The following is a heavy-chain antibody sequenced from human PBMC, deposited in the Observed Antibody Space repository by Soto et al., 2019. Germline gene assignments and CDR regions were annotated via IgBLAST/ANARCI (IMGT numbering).Heavy chain of an antibody. CDR2: ISAYNGNT. V-gene: IGHV1-18*04. J-gene: IGHJ6*02. D-gene: IGHD6-6*01. CDR3: ARDEAARKLYYYGMDL. CDR1: GYTFTSYG. Sequence: ASVKVSCKASGYTFTSYGISWVRQAPGQGVEWMGWISAYNGNTNYAQKLQGRVTMTTDTSTSTAYMELRGLRSDDTAVYYCARDEAARKLYYYGMDLWGQGTTVTVSS.